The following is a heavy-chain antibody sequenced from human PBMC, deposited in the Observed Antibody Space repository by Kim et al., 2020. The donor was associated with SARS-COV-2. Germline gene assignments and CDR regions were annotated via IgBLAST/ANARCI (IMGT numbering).Heavy chain of an antibody. D-gene: IGHD3-22*01. Sequence: RFTISRDNSKNTLYLQMNSLRAEDTAVYYCAREEDYYDSSGYYYFYGMDVWGQGTTVTVSS. CDR3: AREEDYYDSSGYYYFYGMDV. V-gene: IGHV3-30*07. J-gene: IGHJ6*02.